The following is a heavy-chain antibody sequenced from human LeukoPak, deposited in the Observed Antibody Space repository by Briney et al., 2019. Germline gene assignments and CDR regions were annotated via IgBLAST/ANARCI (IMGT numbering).Heavy chain of an antibody. CDR1: GFTFSSYS. V-gene: IGHV3-21*01. CDR2: ISSSSSNI. CDR3: ARCTTGRTFGSLREIKRSREIDY. Sequence: PGGSLRLSCAASGFTFSSYSMNWVRQAPGKGLEWVSSISSSSSNIYYADSVKGRFTISRDNAKNSQYLQMNSLRVEDTAVYYCARCTTGRTFGSLREIKRSREIDYWGQGTLVTVSS. J-gene: IGHJ4*02. D-gene: IGHD1-1*01.